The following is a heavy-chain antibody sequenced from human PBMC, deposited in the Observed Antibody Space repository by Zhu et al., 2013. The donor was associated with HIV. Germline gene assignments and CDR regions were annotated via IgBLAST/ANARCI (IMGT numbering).Heavy chain of an antibody. V-gene: IGHV1-8*01. Sequence: QVQLVQSGAEVKKPGASVKVSCKASGYTFTSYDINWVRQATGQGLEWMGWMNPNSGNTGYAQKFQGRVTMTRNTSISTAYMELSSLRSEDTAVYYCARVSDFWSGFHYGMDVWGQGTTVTVSS. CDR3: ARVSDFWSGFHYGMDV. J-gene: IGHJ6*02. CDR1: GYTFTSYD. D-gene: IGHD3-3*01. CDR2: MNPNSGNT.